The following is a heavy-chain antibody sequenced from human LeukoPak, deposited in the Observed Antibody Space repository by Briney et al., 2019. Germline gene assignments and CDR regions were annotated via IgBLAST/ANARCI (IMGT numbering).Heavy chain of an antibody. J-gene: IGHJ4*02. Sequence: GSLRLSCAASGFTVSSNYMSWVRQAPGKGLEWVSYISSSGSTIYYADSVKGRFTISRDNAKNSLYLQMNSLRAEDTAVYYCARCPHYDYVWGSYRFLDYWGQGTLVTVSS. D-gene: IGHD3-16*02. CDR2: ISSSGSTI. CDR3: ARCPHYDYVWGSYRFLDY. CDR1: GFTVSSNY. V-gene: IGHV3-11*01.